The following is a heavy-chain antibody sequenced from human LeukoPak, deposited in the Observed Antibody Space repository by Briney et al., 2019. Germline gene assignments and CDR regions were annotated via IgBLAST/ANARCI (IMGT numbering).Heavy chain of an antibody. CDR2: ISSSGSYI. Sequence: PGGSLRLSCAASGFTFSSYSMNWVRQAPGKGLEWVSSISSSGSYIYYADSVKGRFTISRDNAKNSLYLQMNSLRAEDTAVYYCARGTRLRQATTAPEAGYWGQGTLVTVSS. V-gene: IGHV3-21*01. CDR3: ARGTRLRQATTAPEAGY. D-gene: IGHD5-12*01. J-gene: IGHJ4*02. CDR1: GFTFSSYS.